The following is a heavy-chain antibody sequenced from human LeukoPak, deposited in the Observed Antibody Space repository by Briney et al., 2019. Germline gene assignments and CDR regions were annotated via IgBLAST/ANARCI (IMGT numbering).Heavy chain of an antibody. CDR1: GGSISSYY. CDR3: ARDSERGYYFDY. CDR2: IYSSGST. D-gene: IGHD5-12*01. Sequence: SETLSLTCTVSGGSISSYYWSWIRQPAGKGLEWLGRIYSSGSTNYNPSLKSRVHMSIDTSKNQFSLKLSSVAAADTAVYYCARDSERGYYFDYWGQGTLVTVSS. J-gene: IGHJ4*02. V-gene: IGHV4-4*07.